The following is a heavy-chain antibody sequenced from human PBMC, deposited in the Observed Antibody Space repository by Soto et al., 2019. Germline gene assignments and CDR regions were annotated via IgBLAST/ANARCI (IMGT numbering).Heavy chain of an antibody. V-gene: IGHV1-2*04. D-gene: IGHD2-15*01. CDR1: GYTFTGYY. CDR2: INPNSGGT. CDR3: ARVGCSGGSCFAFDI. J-gene: IGHJ3*02. Sequence: GASVKVSCKASGYTFTGYYMHWVRQAPGQGLEWMGWINPNSGGTNYAQKFQGWVTTTRDTSISTAYMELSRLRSDDTAVYYCARVGCSGGSCFAFDIWGQGTMVTVSS.